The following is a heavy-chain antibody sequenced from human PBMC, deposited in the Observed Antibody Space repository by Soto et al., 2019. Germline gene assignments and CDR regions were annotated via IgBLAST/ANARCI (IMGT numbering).Heavy chain of an antibody. CDR2: IIPIFGTA. D-gene: IGHD1-26*01. CDR1: GGTFSSYA. V-gene: IGHV1-69*01. CDR3: ARKGVGATRGYYYYGMDV. J-gene: IGHJ6*02. Sequence: QVQLVQSGAEVKKPGSSVKVSCKASGGTFSSYAISWVRQAPGQGLEWMGGIIPIFGTANYAQKFQGRVTITADESTSTAYMELSSLRSEDTAVYYCARKGVGATRGYYYYGMDVWGQGTTVTVSS.